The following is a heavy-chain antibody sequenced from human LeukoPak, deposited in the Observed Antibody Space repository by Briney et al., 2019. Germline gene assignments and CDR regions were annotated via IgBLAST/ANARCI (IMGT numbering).Heavy chain of an antibody. D-gene: IGHD4-17*01. CDR3: ARERRLSDYGDSKSLFGYYFDY. V-gene: IGHV3-33*01. CDR2: IWYDGSNK. Sequence: GRSLRLSCAASGFTFSSYGMHWVRQAPGKGLEWVAVIWYDGSNKYYADSVKGRFTISRDNSKNTLYLQMNSLRAGDTAVYYCARERRLSDYGDSKSLFGYYFDYWGQGTLVAVSS. J-gene: IGHJ4*02. CDR1: GFTFSSYG.